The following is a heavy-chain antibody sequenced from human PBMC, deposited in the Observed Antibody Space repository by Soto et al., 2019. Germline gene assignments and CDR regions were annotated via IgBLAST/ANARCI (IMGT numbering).Heavy chain of an antibody. D-gene: IGHD3-22*01. J-gene: IGHJ4*02. CDR3: ARQGDYYDSSGYYFVY. V-gene: IGHV4-39*01. CDR2: IYYSGST. CDR1: GGSISSSSYY. Sequence: SETLSLSCTVSGGSISSSSYYWGWIRQPPGKGLEWIGSIYYSGSTYYNPSLKSRVTISVDTSKNQFSLKLSSVTAADTAVYYCARQGDYYDSSGYYFVYWGQGTLVTVSS.